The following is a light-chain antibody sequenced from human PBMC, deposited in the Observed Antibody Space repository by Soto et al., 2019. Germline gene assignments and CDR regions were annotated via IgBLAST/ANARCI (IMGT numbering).Light chain of an antibody. CDR1: QSISSW. V-gene: IGKV1-5*01. CDR2: DAS. CDR3: QQYNSYSPVLT. Sequence: DIQMTQSPSTLSASVGDRVTITCRASQSISSWLAWYQQKPGKAPKLLIYDASGLESGVPSRFSGSGSGTEFTLTLSSLQPDDFATYYCQQYNSYSPVLTFGGGTKVEIK. J-gene: IGKJ4*01.